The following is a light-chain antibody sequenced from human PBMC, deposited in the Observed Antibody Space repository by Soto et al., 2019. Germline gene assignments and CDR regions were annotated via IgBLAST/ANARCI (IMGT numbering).Light chain of an antibody. J-gene: IGKJ4*01. CDR2: DAS. V-gene: IGKV3-20*01. CDR3: QQFSSYPLT. CDR1: RTVRNNY. Sequence: EFGLTQSPGTVSLSPGERAAHSCMASRTVRNNYLAWYQQQPGQAPRLLIYDASSRAAGIPDRFSGGGSGTDFTLTISRLEPEDFAVYYCQQFSSYPLTFGGGTKVDIK.